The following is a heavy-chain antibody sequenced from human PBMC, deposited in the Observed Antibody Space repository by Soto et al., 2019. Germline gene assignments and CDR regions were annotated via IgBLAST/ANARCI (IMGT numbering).Heavy chain of an antibody. CDR1: GGSISSGGYY. D-gene: IGHD3-10*01. Sequence: QVQLQESGPGLVKPSQTLSLTCTVSGGSISSGGYYWSWIRQHPGKGLEWIGYIYYSGSTYYNPSLKSRVTISVDTSKHQFSLKLSSVTAADTAVYYCARSYYYGSGSYVTRSDYFDYWGQGTLVTVSS. CDR3: ARSYYYGSGSYVTRSDYFDY. CDR2: IYYSGST. V-gene: IGHV4-31*03. J-gene: IGHJ4*02.